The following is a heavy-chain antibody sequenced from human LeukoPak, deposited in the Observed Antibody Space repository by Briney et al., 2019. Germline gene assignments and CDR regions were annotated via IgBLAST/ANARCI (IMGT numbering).Heavy chain of an antibody. V-gene: IGHV3-23*01. J-gene: IGHJ3*02. CDR1: GFTFSTYA. CDR2: ISGSGANT. D-gene: IGHD1-14*01. Sequence: GGSLRLSCAASGFTFSTYAMNWVRQAPGKGLEWVSSISGSGANTYYADSVKGRFTISRDNSKNTLYLQMNSLRAEDTAVYYCTKPARTDAFDIWGQGTMVTVSS. CDR3: TKPARTDAFDI.